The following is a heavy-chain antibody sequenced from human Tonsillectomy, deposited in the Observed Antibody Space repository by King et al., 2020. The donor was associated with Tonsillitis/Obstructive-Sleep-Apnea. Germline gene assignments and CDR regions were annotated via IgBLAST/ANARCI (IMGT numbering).Heavy chain of an antibody. Sequence: VQLVESGGGLIQPGGSLRLSCAASGFTVSSNYMSWVRQAPGKGLEWVSIIYSDDTTYYADSVKGRFTISRDKSKNTLYLQMNSLRAEDTAFYYCATRGDIVLVPAAMSAMDVWGHGTTVTVS. CDR2: IYSDDTT. D-gene: IGHD2-2*01. V-gene: IGHV3-53*01. CDR3: ATRGDIVLVPAAMSAMDV. J-gene: IGHJ6*02. CDR1: GFTVSSNY.